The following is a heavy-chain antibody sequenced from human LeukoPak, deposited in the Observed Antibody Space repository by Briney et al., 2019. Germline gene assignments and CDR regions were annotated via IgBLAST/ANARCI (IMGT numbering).Heavy chain of an antibody. D-gene: IGHD6-13*01. CDR3: ARGSSSYYNWFDP. CDR2: IYYTGST. CDR1: GDSISSGGFY. Sequence: PSETLSLTCIVSGDSISSGGFYWGWIRQHPGKGPEWIGHIYYTGSTYYNPSLESRLTMSVDTSKNQFSLRLRSVTAADTAVYYCARGSSSYYNWFDPWGQGTLVAVSS. V-gene: IGHV4-31*03. J-gene: IGHJ5*02.